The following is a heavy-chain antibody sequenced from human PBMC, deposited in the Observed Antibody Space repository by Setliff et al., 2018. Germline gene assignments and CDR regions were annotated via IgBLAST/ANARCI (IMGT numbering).Heavy chain of an antibody. V-gene: IGHV4-59*08. CDR3: ARLPPLHTPMALTFDY. CDR1: GGSVRGYY. D-gene: IGHD5-18*01. CDR2: MYYSGDT. J-gene: IGHJ4*02. Sequence: SETLSLTCTVSGGSVRGYYWSWIRQPPGKGLEWIGYMYYSGDTNYNPSLKSRVTISVGTSKNQFSLELRSVTAADTAVYYCARLPPLHTPMALTFDYWGQGILVTVSS.